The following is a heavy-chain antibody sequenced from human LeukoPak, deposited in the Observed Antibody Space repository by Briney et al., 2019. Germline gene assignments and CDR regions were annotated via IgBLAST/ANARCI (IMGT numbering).Heavy chain of an antibody. Sequence: SVKVSCKASGGTFSSYAISWVRQAPGQGLEWMGGIIPIFGTANCAQKFQGRVTITADESTSTAYMELSSLRSEDTAVYYCARSQFEPYIAAAATTFDYWGQGTLVTVSS. CDR2: IIPIFGTA. J-gene: IGHJ4*02. V-gene: IGHV1-69*13. CDR3: ARSQFEPYIAAAATTFDY. CDR1: GGTFSSYA. D-gene: IGHD6-13*01.